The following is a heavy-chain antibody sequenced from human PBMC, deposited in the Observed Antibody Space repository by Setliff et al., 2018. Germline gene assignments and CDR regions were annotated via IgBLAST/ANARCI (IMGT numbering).Heavy chain of an antibody. CDR3: ARDDYDILTGSPGEDAFDI. D-gene: IGHD3-9*01. CDR2: IKQDGSEK. V-gene: IGHV3-7*01. Sequence: GGSLRLSCAASGFTFSSYWMSWVRQAPGKGLEWVANIKQDGSEKYYVDSVKGRFTISRDNAKNSLYLQMNSLRAEDTAVYYCARDDYDILTGSPGEDAFDIWGQGTMVT. J-gene: IGHJ3*02. CDR1: GFTFSSYW.